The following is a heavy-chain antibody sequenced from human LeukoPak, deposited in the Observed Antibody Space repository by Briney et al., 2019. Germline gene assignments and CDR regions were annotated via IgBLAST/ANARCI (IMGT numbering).Heavy chain of an antibody. Sequence: ASVKVSCKASGYTFTGYYMHWVRQAPGQGLEWMGWINPNSGGTSYAQKFQGRVTMTRDTSISTAYMELSRLRSDDTAVYYCARNMVRGVIITAPGYWGQGTLVTVSS. D-gene: IGHD3-10*01. CDR3: ARNMVRGVIITAPGY. V-gene: IGHV1-2*02. CDR1: GYTFTGYY. CDR2: INPNSGGT. J-gene: IGHJ4*02.